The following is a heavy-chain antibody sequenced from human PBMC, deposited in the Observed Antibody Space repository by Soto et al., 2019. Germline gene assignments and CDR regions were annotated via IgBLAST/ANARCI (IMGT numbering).Heavy chain of an antibody. CDR2: ISSDGSNK. D-gene: IGHD3-10*01. V-gene: IGHV3-30-3*01. J-gene: IGHJ5*02. Sequence: RLSCAASGFTFSIYAMHWVRQAPGKGLEWVAVISSDGSNKHYADSVKGRFTISRDNSKNTLYLQMNSPRHEDTAVYYCARPNSYGSGNWFDPWGHGTLVTVSS. CDR1: GFTFSIYA. CDR3: ARPNSYGSGNWFDP.